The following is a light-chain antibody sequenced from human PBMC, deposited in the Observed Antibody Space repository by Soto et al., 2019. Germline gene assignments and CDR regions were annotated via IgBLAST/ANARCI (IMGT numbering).Light chain of an antibody. CDR2: GAS. V-gene: IGKV3-20*01. J-gene: IGKJ1*01. CDR1: QNVRRNL. Sequence: TVLTQSPGTRSLAPGERSARAWMAIQNVRRNLLVWYQQHPGQAPRLPIYGASSRATGIPDRLSGSGSGTDFSLTIRSLEPDDFAVYYCQKYGNFWTFGQGTKVDIK. CDR3: QKYGNFWT.